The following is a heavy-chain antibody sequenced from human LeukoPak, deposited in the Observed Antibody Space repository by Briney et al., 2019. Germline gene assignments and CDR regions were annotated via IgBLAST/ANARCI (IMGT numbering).Heavy chain of an antibody. CDR2: IIPIFGTA. Sequence: SVKVSCKASGGTFSSYAISWVRQAPGQGLEWMGGIIPIFGTANYAQKFQGRVTITADESPSTAYMELSSLRSEDTAVYYCARAESPSTYCSSTSCYYFDYWGQGTLVTVSS. J-gene: IGHJ4*02. CDR3: ARAESPSTYCSSTSCYYFDY. CDR1: GGTFSSYA. D-gene: IGHD2-2*01. V-gene: IGHV1-69*13.